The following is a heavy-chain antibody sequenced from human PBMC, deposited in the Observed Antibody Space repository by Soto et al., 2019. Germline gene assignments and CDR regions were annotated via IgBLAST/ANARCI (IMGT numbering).Heavy chain of an antibody. J-gene: IGHJ5*02. V-gene: IGHV3-23*01. D-gene: IGHD3-3*01. CDR3: AKVPSEDYDFWSGYYFRFDP. CDR2: ISGSGGST. Sequence: GGSLRLSCAASGFTFSSYAMSWVRQAPGKGLEWVSAISGSGGSTYYADSVKGRFTISRDNSKNTLYLQMNSLRAEDTAVYYCAKVPSEDYDFWSGYYFRFDPWGQGTLVTVSS. CDR1: GFTFSSYA.